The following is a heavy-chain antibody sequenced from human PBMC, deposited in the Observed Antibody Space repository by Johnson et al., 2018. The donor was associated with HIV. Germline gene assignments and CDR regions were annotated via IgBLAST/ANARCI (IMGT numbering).Heavy chain of an antibody. D-gene: IGHD5-24*01. J-gene: IGHJ3*02. CDR2: VSFDGINK. CDR3: ARGRERGMFDI. CDR1: GFTFSSYA. Sequence: QVQLVESGGGVVQPGRSLRLSCAASGFTFSSYAIHWVRQAPGKGLEWVALVSFDGINKYSADSVKGRFTISRDKSKNTLYLQMNSLRAEDTAVYYCARGRERGMFDIWGQGTMVTVSS. V-gene: IGHV3-30*04.